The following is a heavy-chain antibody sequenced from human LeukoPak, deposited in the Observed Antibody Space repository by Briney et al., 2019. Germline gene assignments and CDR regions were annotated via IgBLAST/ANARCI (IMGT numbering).Heavy chain of an antibody. Sequence: GASVKVSCKASGGTFSSYAISWVRQAPGQGLEWMGGIIPIFGTANYAQKFQGRVTITADESTSTAYMELSSLRSEDTAVYYCARDRGTYYYDSSGYPFDYWGQGTLVTVSS. D-gene: IGHD3-22*01. J-gene: IGHJ4*02. CDR1: GGTFSSYA. CDR3: ARDRGTYYYDSSGYPFDY. V-gene: IGHV1-69*13. CDR2: IIPIFGTA.